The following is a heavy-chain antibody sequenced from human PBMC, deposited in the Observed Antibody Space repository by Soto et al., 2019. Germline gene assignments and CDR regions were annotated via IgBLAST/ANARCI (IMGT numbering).Heavy chain of an antibody. V-gene: IGHV4-34*01. D-gene: IGHD3-3*01. Sequence: SETLSLTCAVYGGSFSGYYWSWIRQPPGEGLEWIGEINHSGSTNYNPSLKSRVTISVDTSKNQFSLKLSSVTAADTAVYYCARLNDFWSGYSDYYYGMDVWGQGTTVTVSS. CDR1: GGSFSGYY. J-gene: IGHJ6*02. CDR3: ARLNDFWSGYSDYYYGMDV. CDR2: INHSGST.